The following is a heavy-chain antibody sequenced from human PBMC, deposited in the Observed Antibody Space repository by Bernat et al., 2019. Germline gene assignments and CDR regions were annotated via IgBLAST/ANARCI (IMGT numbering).Heavy chain of an antibody. V-gene: IGHV4-39*01. CDR2: IYYSGST. D-gene: IGHD6-6*01. CDR3: ATSGIAARPGNYYYGMDV. Sequence: QLQLQESGPGLVKPSETLSLTCTVPGGSISSSSYYWGWIRQPPGKGLEWIGSIYYSGSTYYNPSLKSRVTISVDTSKNQFSLKLSSVTAADTAVYYCATSGIAARPGNYYYGMDVWGQGTTVTVSS. CDR1: GGSISSSSYY. J-gene: IGHJ6*02.